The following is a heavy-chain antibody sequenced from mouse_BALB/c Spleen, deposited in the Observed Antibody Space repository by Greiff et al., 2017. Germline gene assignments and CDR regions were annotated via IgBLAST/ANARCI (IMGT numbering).Heavy chain of an antibody. CDR1: GFTFSSYA. V-gene: IGHV5-9-4*01. Sequence: EVQLVESGGGLVKPGGSLKLSCAASGFTFSSYAMSWVRQSPEKRLEWVAEISSGGSYTYYPDTVPGRFTISRDNAKNTLYLEMSSLRSEDTAMYYCARDYGYDAWFAYWGQGTLVTVSA. D-gene: IGHD2-2*01. J-gene: IGHJ3*01. CDR3: ARDYGYDAWFAY. CDR2: ISSGGSYT.